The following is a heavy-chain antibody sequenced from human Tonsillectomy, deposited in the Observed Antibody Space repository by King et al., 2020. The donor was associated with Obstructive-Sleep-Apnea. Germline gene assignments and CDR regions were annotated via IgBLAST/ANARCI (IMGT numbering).Heavy chain of an antibody. CDR2: INHSGST. Sequence: VQLQQWGAGLLKPSETLSLTCAVYGGSFSGYYWSWIRQPPGKGLEWIGEINHSGSTNYNPSLKSRVTISVDTSKNQFSLKLSSVTAADTAVYYCARTRRGWFDPWGQGTLVTVSS. J-gene: IGHJ5*02. D-gene: IGHD5-12*01. CDR1: GGSFSGYY. V-gene: IGHV4-34*01. CDR3: ARTRRGWFDP.